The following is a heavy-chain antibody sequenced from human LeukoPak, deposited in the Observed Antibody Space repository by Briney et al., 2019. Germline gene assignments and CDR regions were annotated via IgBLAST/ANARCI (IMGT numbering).Heavy chain of an antibody. J-gene: IGHJ4*02. CDR3: ARERYCSSTSCYI. CDR2: IIPIFGTA. CDR1: GGTFSSYA. V-gene: IGHV1-69*13. Sequence: SVKVSCKASGGTFSSYAISWVRQAPGQGLEWKGGIIPIFGTANYAQKFQGRVTITADESTSTAYMELSSLRSEDTAVYYCARERYCSSTSCYIWGQGTLVTVSS. D-gene: IGHD2-2*02.